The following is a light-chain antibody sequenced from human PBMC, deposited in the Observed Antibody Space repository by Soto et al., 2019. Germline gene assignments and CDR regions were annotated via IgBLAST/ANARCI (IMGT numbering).Light chain of an antibody. CDR3: QQSYSTPYT. V-gene: IGKV1-39*01. J-gene: IGKJ2*01. Sequence: DIQMTQSPSALSASLGDRATITCRASQSISSWLAWYQQKPGKAPKLLIYDASTLQSGVPSRYSGSGSGTDFTLTISSLQPEDFATYYCQQSYSTPYTFGQGTKVDI. CDR1: QSISSW. CDR2: DAS.